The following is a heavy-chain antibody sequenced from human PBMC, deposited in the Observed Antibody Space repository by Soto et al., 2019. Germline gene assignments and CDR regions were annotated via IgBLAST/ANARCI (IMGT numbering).Heavy chain of an antibody. Sequence: SETLSLTCTVSDGSISGYYWSWIRPPPGKGLEWIGYIFYSGITNYNPSLKSRVTISVDTSKNQFSLNLSSVTAADTAVYYCARAGWSYSWYFDYWGQGSLVTVSS. J-gene: IGHJ4*02. CDR3: ARAGWSYSWYFDY. CDR1: DGSISGYY. V-gene: IGHV4-59*01. CDR2: IFYSGIT. D-gene: IGHD1-26*01.